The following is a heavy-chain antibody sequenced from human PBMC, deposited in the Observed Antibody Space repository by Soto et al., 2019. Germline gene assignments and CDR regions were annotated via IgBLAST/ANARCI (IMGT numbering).Heavy chain of an antibody. V-gene: IGHV4-59*01. J-gene: IGHJ6*02. Sequence: SETLSLTCTVSGGSISNYYWTWIRQPPGKGLEWIGYIYYSGSTNYNPSLRSRVTISVDTSKNQFSLKLSSVTAADTAVYYCARYSYYYDSSGYYLYYGMDVWGQGTTVTVSS. CDR2: IYYSGST. D-gene: IGHD3-22*01. CDR1: GGSISNYY. CDR3: ARYSYYYDSSGYYLYYGMDV.